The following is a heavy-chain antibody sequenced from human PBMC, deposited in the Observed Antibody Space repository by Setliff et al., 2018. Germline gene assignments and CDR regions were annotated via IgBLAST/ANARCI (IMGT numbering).Heavy chain of an antibody. CDR3: AREQWLDPPGYYYMDV. D-gene: IGHD6-19*01. V-gene: IGHV4-4*07. CDR2: IYIGGSA. Sequence: SSETLSLTCTVSGGSISSYYWSWIRQPAGKGLEWIGYIYIGGSANYNPSLKSRVTMSIDTSKNQFSLKLNSVTAADMAVYYCAREQWLDPPGYYYMDVWAKGTTVTVSS. CDR1: GGSISSYY. J-gene: IGHJ6*03.